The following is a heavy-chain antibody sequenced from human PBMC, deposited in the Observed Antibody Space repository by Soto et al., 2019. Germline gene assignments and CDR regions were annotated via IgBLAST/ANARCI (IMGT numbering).Heavy chain of an antibody. CDR1: RVSFSSYA. CDR2: ITSSGDRT. Sequence: EEQLLESVGGLVQPGGSLRLSCVDSRVSFSSYAMSWVRQAPGKVLEWVSSITSSGDRTHYADSVKGRFTISRDNSKHTLYLQISSLRAQDTARYYCATPGTVARDGPYYCMDVWGQGTTFTVSS. J-gene: IGHJ6*02. CDR3: ATPGTVARDGPYYCMDV. D-gene: IGHD5-12*01. V-gene: IGHV3-23*01.